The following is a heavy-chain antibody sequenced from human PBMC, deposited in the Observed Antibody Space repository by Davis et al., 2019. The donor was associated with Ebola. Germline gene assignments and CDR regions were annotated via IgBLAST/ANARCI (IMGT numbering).Heavy chain of an antibody. D-gene: IGHD6-19*01. Sequence: PGGSLRLSCAASGFTFSSYWMSWVRQAPGKGLEWVANIKQDGSEKYYVDSVKGRFTISRDNAKNSLYLQMNSLRAEDTAVYYCARESKQWLVDGYFDLWGRGTLVTVSS. CDR3: ARESKQWLVDGYFDL. CDR1: GFTFSSYW. CDR2: IKQDGSEK. J-gene: IGHJ2*01. V-gene: IGHV3-7*01.